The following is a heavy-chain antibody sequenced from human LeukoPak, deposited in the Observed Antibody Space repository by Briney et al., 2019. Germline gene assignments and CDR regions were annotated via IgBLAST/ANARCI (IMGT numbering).Heavy chain of an antibody. D-gene: IGHD1-1*01. Sequence: QGGGSLILSCVASGFTFSVHGMAWVRRAPGEGLEGISYISDRGTPVYYADSVKGRFTISRDNAKNSLYLQMNSLRGEDTAVYYCARDSGRCDDINCHHFDSWGQGTLVTVSS. CDR2: ISDRGTPV. CDR3: ARDSGRCDDINCHHFDS. J-gene: IGHJ4*02. V-gene: IGHV3-48*04. CDR1: GFTFSVHG.